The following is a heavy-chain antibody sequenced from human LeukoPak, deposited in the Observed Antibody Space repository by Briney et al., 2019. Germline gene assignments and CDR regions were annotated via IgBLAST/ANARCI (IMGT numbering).Heavy chain of an antibody. D-gene: IGHD1-1*01. CDR3: ARDKAQLFDY. V-gene: IGHV3-30*04. J-gene: IGHJ4*02. CDR2: VSSDGSKT. CDR1: GFTFSSYS. Sequence: GRSLRLSCATSGFTFSSYSMHWVHQGPGRGLEWVAAVSSDGSKTYYADSVKGRFTISRDNSKNTLYLQMNSLRAEDTAVYYCARDKAQLFDYWGQGTLVTVSS.